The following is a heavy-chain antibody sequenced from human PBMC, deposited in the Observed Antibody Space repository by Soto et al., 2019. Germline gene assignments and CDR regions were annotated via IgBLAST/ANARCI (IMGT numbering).Heavy chain of an antibody. V-gene: IGHV3-7*03. CDR1: GFTFSNYW. CDR3: AKDGPDDSSGYFSFEY. D-gene: IGHD3-22*01. Sequence: LRRSCAASGFTFSNYWMNWVRQAPGKGLEGVANIKQDGSEKNYVDSVKGRFTISRDNAKNSLYLQMNSLSAEDTAVFYCAKDGPDDSSGYFSFEYWGQGTMVTVSS. CDR2: IKQDGSEK. J-gene: IGHJ4*02.